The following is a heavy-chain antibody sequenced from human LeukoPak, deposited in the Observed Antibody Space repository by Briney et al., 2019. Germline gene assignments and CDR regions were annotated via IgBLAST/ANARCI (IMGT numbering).Heavy chain of an antibody. J-gene: IGHJ2*01. CDR1: GFTFSNYW. Sequence: GGSLTLSCAASGFTFSNYWMHWVRQAPGKGLVWVSRIDSDGGGTTYADSVKGRFTIARDNAKNTLYLQMNSLRAEDTAVYYCASASTVTTFFDLWGRGTLVTVSS. V-gene: IGHV3-74*01. CDR2: IDSDGGGT. D-gene: IGHD4-17*01. CDR3: ASASTVTTFFDL.